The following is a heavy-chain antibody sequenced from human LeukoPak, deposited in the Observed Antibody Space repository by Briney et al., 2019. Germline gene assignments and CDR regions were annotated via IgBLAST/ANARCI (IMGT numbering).Heavy chain of an antibody. D-gene: IGHD3-10*01. CDR3: ARARPQVTMVRGVKRITTTAFDY. CDR2: INPSGGST. CDR1: GYTFTSYY. Sequence: ASVEVSCKASGYTFTSYYMHWVRQAPGQGLEWMGIINPSGGSTSYAQKFQGRVTMTRDTSTSTVYMELSSLRSEDTAVYYCARARPQVTMVRGVKRITTTAFDYWGQGTLVTVSS. V-gene: IGHV1-46*01. J-gene: IGHJ4*02.